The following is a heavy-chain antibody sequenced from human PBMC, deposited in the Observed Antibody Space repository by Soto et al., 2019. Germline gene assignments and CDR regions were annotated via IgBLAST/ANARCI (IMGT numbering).Heavy chain of an antibody. J-gene: IGHJ6*03. V-gene: IGHV1-18*01. D-gene: IGHD3-10*01. CDR3: ARMVRGSNIDYYYYMDV. CDR1: GYTFSSHG. CDR2: ISASNGDT. Sequence: QVQLVQSGAEVKKPGASVKVSCKASGYTFSSHGITWLRQAPGQGLEWMGWISASNGDTNYAQRLQGRVTVTTDTSTTTSYMELRSLRPEDTAVYYCARMVRGSNIDYYYYMDVWGKGTTVTVSS.